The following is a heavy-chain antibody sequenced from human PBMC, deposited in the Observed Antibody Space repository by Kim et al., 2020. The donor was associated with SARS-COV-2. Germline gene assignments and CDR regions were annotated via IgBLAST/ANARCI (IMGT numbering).Heavy chain of an antibody. Sequence: SVKGRFTIARDNSKNTLYLQMNSLRAEDPAVYYCAKRMNRYSSSGDFDYWGQGTLVTVSS. D-gene: IGHD6-6*01. J-gene: IGHJ4*02. V-gene: IGHV3-23*01. CDR3: AKRMNRYSSSGDFDY.